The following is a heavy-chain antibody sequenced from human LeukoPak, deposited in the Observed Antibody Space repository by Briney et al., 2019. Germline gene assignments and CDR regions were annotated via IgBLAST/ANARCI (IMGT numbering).Heavy chain of an antibody. CDR3: ASGGMGARKFYSDPFHY. J-gene: IGHJ4*02. CDR2: LYSRGST. D-gene: IGHD2-15*01. Sequence: GGSLRLSCAASGFTVSSSYMSWVRQAPEKGLEWVSILYSRGSTYYAHSVKGRFTISRDDSKNTLYLQMNSLRAEDTAVYYCASGGMGARKFYSDPFHYWGQGTLVTVSS. CDR1: GFTVSSSY. V-gene: IGHV3-53*01.